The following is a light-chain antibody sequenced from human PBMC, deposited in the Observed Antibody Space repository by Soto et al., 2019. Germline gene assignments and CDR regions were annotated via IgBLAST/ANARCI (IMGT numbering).Light chain of an antibody. CDR1: QSVSSSY. Sequence: EIVLTQSPGTLSLSPGERATLSCRASQSVSSSYLAWYQHKPGQAPRLLSYDTSSRATGIPDRFSGSGSGTDFTLAISRLEPEYFAVYYCQQCGSSPSFGQGTKVELK. J-gene: IGKJ1*01. CDR2: DTS. V-gene: IGKV3-20*01. CDR3: QQCGSSPS.